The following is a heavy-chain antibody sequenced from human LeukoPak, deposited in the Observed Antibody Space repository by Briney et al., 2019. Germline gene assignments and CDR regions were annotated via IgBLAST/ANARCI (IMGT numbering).Heavy chain of an antibody. CDR3: ARAKNWNNLGDYYYYMDV. V-gene: IGHV1-2*02. Sequence: ASVKVSCKASGYTFSDYYIHWVRQAPGQGLEWMGWITPNSGGTNYAQKLQGRVTMTTDTSMSTAYMELRSLRSDDTAVYHCARAKNWNNLGDYYYYMDVWGKGTTVTVSS. CDR2: ITPNSGGT. CDR1: GYTFSDYY. D-gene: IGHD1/OR15-1a*01. J-gene: IGHJ6*03.